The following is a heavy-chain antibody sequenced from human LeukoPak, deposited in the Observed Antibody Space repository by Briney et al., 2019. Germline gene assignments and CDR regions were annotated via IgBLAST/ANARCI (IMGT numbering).Heavy chain of an antibody. Sequence: GGSLRLSCAASGFTFSSYSMKWVRQAPGKGLEWVSSISSDSNSIYHADSVKGRFTISRDNAKNSLYLQMNSLRAEDTAVYYCARMEKFYYGSGGFSPPLMDVWGQGTTVIVSS. J-gene: IGHJ6*02. CDR2: ISSDSNSI. CDR1: GFTFSSYS. CDR3: ARMEKFYYGSGGFSPPLMDV. V-gene: IGHV3-21*01. D-gene: IGHD3-10*01.